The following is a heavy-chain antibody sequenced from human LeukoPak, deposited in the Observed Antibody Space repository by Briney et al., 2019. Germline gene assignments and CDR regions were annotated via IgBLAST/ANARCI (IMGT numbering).Heavy chain of an antibody. CDR3: ARLGGDTYYFGSASYPNWYFDL. CDR1: GYTFTTYW. J-gene: IGHJ2*01. D-gene: IGHD3-10*01. CDR2: IYPDDSDT. Sequence: GESLKLSCQASGYTFTTYWIGWVRQMPGKGLECMGIIYPDDSDTTYSPSFQGQVTISADKSFSTAYLQWSSLKASDTAICYCARLGGDTYYFGSASYPNWYFDLWGRGTLVTVSS. V-gene: IGHV5-51*01.